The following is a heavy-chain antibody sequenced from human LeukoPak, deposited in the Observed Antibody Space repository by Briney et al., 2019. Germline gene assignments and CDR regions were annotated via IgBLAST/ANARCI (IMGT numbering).Heavy chain of an antibody. CDR3: ARGLRLNH. CDR1: GFTFSGSA. J-gene: IGHJ5*02. D-gene: IGHD5-12*01. Sequence: GGSLRLSCAASGFTFSGSAMSWVRQAPGEGLEWVSLISYSGANSYYTDSVRGRFTISRDSSKDTLFLQMNSLRAEDTAVYYCARGLRLNHWGQGTLVTVSS. CDR2: ISYSGANS. V-gene: IGHV3-23*01.